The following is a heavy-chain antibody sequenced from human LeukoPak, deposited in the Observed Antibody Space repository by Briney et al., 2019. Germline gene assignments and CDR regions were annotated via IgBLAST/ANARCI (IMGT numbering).Heavy chain of an antibody. V-gene: IGHV3-21*01. CDR2: ISNSGSYL. CDR3: ARDRSKYYYDSSGYYPYYFDY. D-gene: IGHD3-22*01. Sequence: KPGGSLRLSCVPSEITFSTYSMNWVRQAPGKGLEWVSSISNSGSYLYYADSVKGRFTISRDNSKNTLYLQMNSLRAEDTAVYYCARDRSKYYYDSSGYYPYYFDYWGQGTLVTVSS. J-gene: IGHJ4*02. CDR1: EITFSTYS.